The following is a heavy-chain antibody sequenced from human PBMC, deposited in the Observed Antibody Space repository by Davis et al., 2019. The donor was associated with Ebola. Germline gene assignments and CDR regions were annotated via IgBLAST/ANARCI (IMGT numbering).Heavy chain of an antibody. CDR3: ARDPAATYYYYGMDV. V-gene: IGHV3-74*01. J-gene: IGHJ6*02. CDR2: INSDGSST. Sequence: GSLRLSCAASGFTFSSYWMHWVRQAPGKGLVWVSRINSDGSSTCYADSVKGRFTISRDNAKNTLYLQMNSLRAEDTAVYYCARDPAATYYYYGMDVWGQGTTVTVSS. CDR1: GFTFSSYW. D-gene: IGHD2-2*01.